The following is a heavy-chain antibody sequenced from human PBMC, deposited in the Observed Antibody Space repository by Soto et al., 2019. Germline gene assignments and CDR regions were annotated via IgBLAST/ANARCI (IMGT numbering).Heavy chain of an antibody. J-gene: IGHJ4*02. CDR1: GFTFSNYA. V-gene: IGHV3-30*04. CDR3: APHDFDY. CDR2: ISDDGTKK. Sequence: QVQLVESGGGVVQPGRSLRLSCAASGFTFSNYAMHWVRQAPGKGLEWVAIISDDGTKKYYADSVKGRFTISRDNSKNTLYLQLNSLRTEDTAVYFCAPHDFDYWGQATLVTVSS.